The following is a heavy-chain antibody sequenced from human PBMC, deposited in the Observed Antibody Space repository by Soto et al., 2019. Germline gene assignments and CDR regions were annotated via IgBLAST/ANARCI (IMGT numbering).Heavy chain of an antibody. CDR1: GFTFSSYG. CDR3: ARGEVGSGWLPKTFPHY. CDR2: IWYDGSNK. J-gene: IGHJ4*02. D-gene: IGHD6-19*01. Sequence: QVQLVESGGGVVQPGRSLRLSCAASGFTFSSYGMHWVRQAPGKGLEWVAVIWYDGSNKYYADSMKGRFTISRDNSKNTLYLQMNSLRAEDTAVYYCARGEVGSGWLPKTFPHYWGQGTLVTVSS. V-gene: IGHV3-33*01.